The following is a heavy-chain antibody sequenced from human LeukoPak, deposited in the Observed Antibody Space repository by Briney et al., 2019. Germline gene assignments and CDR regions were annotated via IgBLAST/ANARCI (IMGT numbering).Heavy chain of an antibody. J-gene: IGHJ4*02. V-gene: IGHV4-59*08. CDR3: ASVCAAAGREKPPPFDY. CDR1: GGSISSYY. D-gene: IGHD6-13*01. Sequence: SETLSLTCTVSGGSISSYYWSWIRQPPGKGLEWIGYIYYSGSTNYNPSLKSRVTISVDTSKNQFSLKLSSVTAADAAVYYCASVCAAAGREKPPPFDYWGQGTLVTVSS. CDR2: IYYSGST.